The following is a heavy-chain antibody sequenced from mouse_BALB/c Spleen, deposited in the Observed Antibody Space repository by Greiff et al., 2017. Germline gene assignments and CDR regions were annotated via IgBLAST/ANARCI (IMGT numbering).Heavy chain of an antibody. J-gene: IGHJ2*01. CDR3: AREHYYVDY. CDR1: GYTFTNYW. CDR2: IYPGGGYT. V-gene: IGHV1-63*02. Sequence: VQLQESGPELVKPGASVKMSCKASGYTFTNYWLGWVKQRPGHGLEWIGDIYPGGGYTNYNEKFKGKATLTADTSSSTAYMQLSSLTSEDSAVYFCAREHYYVDYWGQGTTLTVSS.